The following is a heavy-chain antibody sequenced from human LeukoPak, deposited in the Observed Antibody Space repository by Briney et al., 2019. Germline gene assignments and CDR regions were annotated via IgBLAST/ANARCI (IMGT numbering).Heavy chain of an antibody. D-gene: IGHD5-12*01. J-gene: IGHJ4*02. CDR3: VRDPYEAY. CDR1: GFTFSSYG. V-gene: IGHV3-33*01. CDR2: IWYDGSHI. Sequence: GRSLRLSCTASGFTFSSYGMHWVRQAPGKGLEWVAVIWYDGSHIFYADSVKGRFTISRDNSKNTMYLQMNSLRAEDTAVYRCVRDPYEAYWGQGTLVTVSS.